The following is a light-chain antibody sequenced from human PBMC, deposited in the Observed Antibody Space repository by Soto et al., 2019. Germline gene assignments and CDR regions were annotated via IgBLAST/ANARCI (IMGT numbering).Light chain of an antibody. CDR1: QSVRDN. CDR2: RAS. Sequence: EIVLTQAPATLAVSPGAGATPPCKARQSVRDNLAWYPQKPGPATRLLIYRASTRDTGVPDRFSGRGSGTEVTRTISSLQSEEVSVYFCQHYKFWPHTFGQGTRLEIK. CDR3: QHYKFWPHT. V-gene: IGKV3-15*01. J-gene: IGKJ5*01.